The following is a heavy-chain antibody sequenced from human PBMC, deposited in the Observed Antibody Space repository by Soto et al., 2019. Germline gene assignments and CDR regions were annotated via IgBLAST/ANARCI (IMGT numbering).Heavy chain of an antibody. D-gene: IGHD4-17*01. CDR1: GFSFSSHG. V-gene: IGHV3-30*18. CDR2: ISYDGNNK. J-gene: IGHJ5*02. Sequence: QVQLVGSGGGVVQPGRSLRLSCEASGFSFSSHGMHWVRQAPGKGLEWLAVISYDGNNKYYADSVKGRFSISRDNYKNTLSLQMNSLRAEDTAVYYCAKDHLPTTITTPWFDPWGQGTLVTVSS. CDR3: AKDHLPTTITTPWFDP.